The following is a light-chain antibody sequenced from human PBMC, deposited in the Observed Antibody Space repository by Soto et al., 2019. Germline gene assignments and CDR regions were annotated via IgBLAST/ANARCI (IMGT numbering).Light chain of an antibody. CDR1: SSDVGGYNY. CDR3: SSYTSSSTLNYV. V-gene: IGLV2-14*01. Sequence: QSVLPQPASVSGSPGHSITISCTGTSSDVGGYNYVSWYQQHPGKAPKLMIYEVSNRPSGVSNRFSGSKSGNTASLTISGLQAEDEADYYCSSYTSSSTLNYVFGTGTKVTXL. J-gene: IGLJ1*01. CDR2: EVS.